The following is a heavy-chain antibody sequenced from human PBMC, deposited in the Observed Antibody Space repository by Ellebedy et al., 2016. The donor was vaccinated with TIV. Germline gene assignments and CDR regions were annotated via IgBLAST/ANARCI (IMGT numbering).Heavy chain of an antibody. CDR1: GLTFSIYA. V-gene: IGHV3-23*01. D-gene: IGHD1-7*01. CDR3: AKDSRFRGGRELPVLDY. J-gene: IGHJ4*02. CDR2: ISGSGDST. Sequence: PGGSLRLSCVASGLTFSIYAMNWVRQAPGKGLEWVSVISGSGDSTYYADPVKGRFTISSDNSKTTLYLQMSSLRAEDTAVYYCAKDSRFRGGRELPVLDYWGQGTLVTVSS.